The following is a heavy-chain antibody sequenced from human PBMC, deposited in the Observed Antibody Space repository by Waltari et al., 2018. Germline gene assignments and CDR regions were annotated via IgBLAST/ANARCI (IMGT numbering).Heavy chain of an antibody. V-gene: IGHV4-34*11. CDR2: IYYSGST. CDR1: GGSFSGYY. J-gene: IGHJ3*02. D-gene: IGHD2-15*01. Sequence: QVQLQQWGAGLLKPSETLSLTCAVYGGSFSGYYWSWIRQPPGKGLEWIGYIYYSGSTNYNPSLKSRVTISVDTSKNQFSLKLSSVTAADTAVYYCARDSYSPRAFDIWGQGTMVTVSS. CDR3: ARDSYSPRAFDI.